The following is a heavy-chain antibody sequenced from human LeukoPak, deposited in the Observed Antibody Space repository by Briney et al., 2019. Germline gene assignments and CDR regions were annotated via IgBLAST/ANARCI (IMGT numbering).Heavy chain of an antibody. CDR2: IIPILGIA. D-gene: IGHD3-10*01. CDR3: AREGQLLWFGESTPLRYGMDV. Sequence: SVKVSCKASGGTFSSYTISWVRQAPGRGLEWMGRIIPILGIANYAQKFQGRVTITADKSTSTAYMELSSLRSEDTAVYYCAREGQLLWFGESTPLRYGMDVWGQGTTVTVSS. V-gene: IGHV1-69*04. J-gene: IGHJ6*02. CDR1: GGTFSSYT.